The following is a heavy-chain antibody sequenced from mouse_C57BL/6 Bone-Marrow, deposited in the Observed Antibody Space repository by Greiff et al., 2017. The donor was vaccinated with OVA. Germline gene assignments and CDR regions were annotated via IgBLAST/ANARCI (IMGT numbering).Heavy chain of an antibody. V-gene: IGHV1-15*01. CDR2: IDPETGGT. Sequence: VQLQQSGAELVRPGASVTLSCKASGYTFTDYAMHWVKQTPVHGLEWIGAIDPETGGTAYNQKFKGKAILTADKSSSTAYMELRSLTSEDSAVYYCTRPVGRSAMDYWGQGTSVTVSS. D-gene: IGHD4-1*01. J-gene: IGHJ4*01. CDR1: GYTFTDYA. CDR3: TRPVGRSAMDY.